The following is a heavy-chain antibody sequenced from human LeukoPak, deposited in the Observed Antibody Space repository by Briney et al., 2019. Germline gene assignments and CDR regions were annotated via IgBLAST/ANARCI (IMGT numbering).Heavy chain of an antibody. J-gene: IGHJ3*02. D-gene: IGHD4-17*01. CDR1: GGSISSGDYY. CDR3: ARGRDYGDALGAFDI. CDR2: IYYSGST. Sequence: SETLSLTCTVSGGSISSGDYYWSWIRQPPGKGLEWIGYIYYSGSTYYNPSLKSRVTISVDTSKHQFSLKLSSVTAADTAVYYCARGRDYGDALGAFDIWGQGTMVTVSS. V-gene: IGHV4-30-4*08.